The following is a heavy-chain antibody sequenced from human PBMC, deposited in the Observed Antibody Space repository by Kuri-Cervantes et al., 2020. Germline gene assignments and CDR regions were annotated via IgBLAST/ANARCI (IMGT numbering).Heavy chain of an antibody. CDR2: ISGSGGST. CDR1: GFTFSNYA. Sequence: GESLKISCAASGFTFSNYAMTWVRQAPAKGLEWVSAISGSGGSTYYADPVKGRFTISRDTSNNTLYLQMNSLRAEDTAVYYCAKRRDGAIDYWGQGTLVTVSS. D-gene: IGHD3-10*01. V-gene: IGHV3-23*01. CDR3: AKRRDGAIDY. J-gene: IGHJ4*02.